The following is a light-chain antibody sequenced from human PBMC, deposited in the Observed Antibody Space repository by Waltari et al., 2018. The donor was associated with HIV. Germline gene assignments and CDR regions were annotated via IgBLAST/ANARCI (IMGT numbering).Light chain of an antibody. Sequence: VSTQSPGTLSSSPGARATLSCRASQSVTSTYFPWYQQKPGQAPRLLIYGASSRATGIPDRFGGTGDETDYYFSISKLEPEDCALYCCRKYGSVQWKFREGTTV. V-gene: IGKV3-20*01. CDR1: QSVTSTY. J-gene: IGKJ1*01. CDR3: RKYGSVQWK. CDR2: GAS.